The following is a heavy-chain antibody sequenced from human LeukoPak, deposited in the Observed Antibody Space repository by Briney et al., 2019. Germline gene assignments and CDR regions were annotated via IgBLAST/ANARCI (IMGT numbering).Heavy chain of an antibody. CDR2: ISWNSGTI. J-gene: IGHJ4*02. Sequence: GRSLRLSCAASGFNFDDYAMYWVRHAPGKGLEFVSGISWNSGTIGYTDSVKGRFTISRDNAKNSLYLQMNSLRAEDTALYYCAKGAPKVYSDSSGYYVSYDYWGQGTLVTVSS. V-gene: IGHV3-9*01. CDR1: GFNFDDYA. D-gene: IGHD3-22*01. CDR3: AKGAPKVYSDSSGYYVSYDY.